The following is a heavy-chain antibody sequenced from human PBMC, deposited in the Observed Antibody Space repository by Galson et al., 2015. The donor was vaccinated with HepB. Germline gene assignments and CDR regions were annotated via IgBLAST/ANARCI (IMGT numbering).Heavy chain of an antibody. V-gene: IGHV3-11*06. CDR2: ISSNTLYT. CDR1: GFTFSDYY. D-gene: IGHD4-17*01. Sequence: SLRLSCAVSGFTFSDYYMSWIRQAPGKGLEWISYISSNTLYTNYADSVKGRFTISRDNAKNSLFLHINGLRAEDTAVYYCARVADADYGDHTHFDSWGQGTLATVSS. J-gene: IGHJ4*02. CDR3: ARVADADYGDHTHFDS.